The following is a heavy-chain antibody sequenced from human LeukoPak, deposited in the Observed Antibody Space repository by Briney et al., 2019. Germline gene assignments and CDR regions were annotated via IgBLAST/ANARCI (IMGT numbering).Heavy chain of an antibody. CDR3: ATSIVGLTYDEHFQH. CDR2: IFNGGST. CDR1: GFAVSSNH. V-gene: IGHV3-53*01. J-gene: IGHJ1*01. D-gene: IGHD1-26*01. Sequence: GGSLRLSCAASGFAVSSNHMNWVRQAPGKGLEWVSVIFNGGSTYYADSVKGRFTISRDNSKNTLYLQMNSLRAEDTAVYYYATSIVGLTYDEHFQHWGQGTLVTVSS.